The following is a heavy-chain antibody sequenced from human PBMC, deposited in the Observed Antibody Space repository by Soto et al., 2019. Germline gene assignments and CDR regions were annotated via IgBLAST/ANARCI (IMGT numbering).Heavy chain of an antibody. CDR1: GGSITKFS. Sequence: QVQLEQSGAEVKRPGSSVKVSCRPSGGSITKFSFSWVRQAPGQGLEWMGATIPVFGSAHYAQKFQGRLTIVADKSTGTVYMELTGLRSEDTAVYFRARDTPLNPYVPVPPEMAGALDVWGQGTMVTVS. V-gene: IGHV1-69*06. CDR3: ARDTPLNPYVPVPPEMAGALDV. D-gene: IGHD3-10*02. J-gene: IGHJ3*01. CDR2: TIPVFGSA.